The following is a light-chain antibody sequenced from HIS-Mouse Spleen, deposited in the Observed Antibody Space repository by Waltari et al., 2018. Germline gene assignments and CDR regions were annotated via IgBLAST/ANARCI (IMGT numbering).Light chain of an antibody. V-gene: IGKV4-1*01. CDR1: QSVLYSSNNKNY. CDR3: QQYYSTPYT. CDR2: WAS. Sequence: DIVMTQSPDPLAVSLGERATINCKSSQSVLYSSNNKNYLAWYQQKPGQPPKLLIYWASTRESGVPDRFSGSGSGTDFTLTISSLQAEDVAVYYCQQYYSTPYTFGQATKLEIK. J-gene: IGKJ2*01.